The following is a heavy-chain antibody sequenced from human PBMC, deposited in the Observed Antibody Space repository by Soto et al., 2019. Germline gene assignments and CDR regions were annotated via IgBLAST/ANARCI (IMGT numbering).Heavy chain of an antibody. CDR3: VRLRWFGELT. CDR2: IYWAGDK. D-gene: IGHD3-10*01. Sequence: QITLKESGPTLVKPTQTLTLTCTISGFSLITSGVGVGWFRPPPGKALDWLALIYWAGDKRYSPSLKNSLTITTDTAKKQVVLTMTNMAPVDTATDYFVRLRWFGELTWGQGTMVTVSS. CDR1: GFSLITSGVG. V-gene: IGHV2-5*02. J-gene: IGHJ4*01.